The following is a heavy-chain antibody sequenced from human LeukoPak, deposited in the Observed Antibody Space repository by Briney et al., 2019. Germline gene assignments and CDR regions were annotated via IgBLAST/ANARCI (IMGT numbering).Heavy chain of an antibody. CDR2: INHSGST. CDR3: VSIPRIFRNPIDY. Sequence: KSSETLSLICAVYGGSFSGYYWSWIRQPPGKGLEWIGEINHSGSTNYNPSLKSRVTISVDTSKNQFSLKLSSVTAADTAVYYCVSIPRIFRNPIDYWGQGTLVTVSS. V-gene: IGHV4-34*01. J-gene: IGHJ4*02. CDR1: GGSFSGYY. D-gene: IGHD2-15*01.